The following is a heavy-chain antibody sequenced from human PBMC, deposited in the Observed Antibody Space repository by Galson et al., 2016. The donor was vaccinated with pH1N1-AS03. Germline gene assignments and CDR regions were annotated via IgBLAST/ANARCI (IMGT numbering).Heavy chain of an antibody. CDR2: ITWNSDSI. V-gene: IGHV3-9*01. CDR1: GFTFDDYA. Sequence: SLRLSCAASGFTFDDYAMHWVRLAPGKGLEWVSGITWNSDSIGYADSVKGRFTISRDSAQNSLYLQMNSLRSEDTALYYCTALDFWGQGTLVTVAS. J-gene: IGHJ4*02. CDR3: TALDF.